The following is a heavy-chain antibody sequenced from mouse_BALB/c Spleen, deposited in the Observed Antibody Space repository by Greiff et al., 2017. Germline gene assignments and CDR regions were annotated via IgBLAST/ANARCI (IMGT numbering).Heavy chain of an antibody. D-gene: IGHD1-1*01. CDR1: GYAFTNYL. Sequence: QVQLQQSGAELVRPGTSVKVSCKASGYAFTNYLIEWVKQRPGQGLEWIGVINPGSGGTNYNEKFKGKATLTADKSSSTAYMQLSSLTSDDSAVYFCARSTVVATYYFDYWGQGTSVTVSS. V-gene: IGHV1-54*01. CDR3: ARSTVVATYYFDY. J-gene: IGHJ4*01. CDR2: INPGSGGT.